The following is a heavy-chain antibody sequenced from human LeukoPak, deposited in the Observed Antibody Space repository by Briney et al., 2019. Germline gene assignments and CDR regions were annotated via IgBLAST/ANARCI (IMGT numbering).Heavy chain of an antibody. J-gene: IGHJ4*02. V-gene: IGHV3-21*06. Sequence: GGSLRLSCAASGFTFSSYSVNWVRQTPGKGLEWVSSISGSSGYIYYADSVKGRFTISRDDAKNSLYLQMNTLRAEDTALYYCATTGFDYWGQGTLVTVSS. CDR2: ISGSSGYI. D-gene: IGHD2-8*02. CDR1: GFTFSSYS. CDR3: ATTGFDY.